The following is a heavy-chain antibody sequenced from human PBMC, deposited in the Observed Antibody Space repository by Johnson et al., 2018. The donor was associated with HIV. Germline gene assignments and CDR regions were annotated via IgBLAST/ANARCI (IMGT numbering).Heavy chain of an antibody. D-gene: IGHD2-21*02. Sequence: QVQLVESGGGVVQPGRSLRLSCAASGFTFSSYAMHWVHQAPGKGLEWVAVISYDGNNKYYADSVKGRFTISRDNSKNTLYLQMNSLRAEDTALYYCARDRSKLLYPFDAFDIWGQGTMVTVSS. CDR3: ARDRSKLLYPFDAFDI. V-gene: IGHV3-30*03. CDR2: ISYDGNNK. CDR1: GFTFSSYA. J-gene: IGHJ3*02.